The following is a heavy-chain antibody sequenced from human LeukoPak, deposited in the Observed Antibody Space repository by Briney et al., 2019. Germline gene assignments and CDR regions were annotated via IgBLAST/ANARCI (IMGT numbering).Heavy chain of an antibody. CDR3: ARGHRYYGSGSPDAFDI. V-gene: IGHV4-39*01. CDR1: GDSVSRSYSY. J-gene: IGHJ3*02. Sequence: SETLSPTCTVSGDSVSRSYSYWGWIRQPPGKGLEWIATIYYSGNTYYNPSLKSRVTISVDTSKNQFSLRLSSVTAADTSVYYCARGHRYYGSGSPDAFDIWGQGTMVTVSS. D-gene: IGHD3-10*01. CDR2: IYYSGNT.